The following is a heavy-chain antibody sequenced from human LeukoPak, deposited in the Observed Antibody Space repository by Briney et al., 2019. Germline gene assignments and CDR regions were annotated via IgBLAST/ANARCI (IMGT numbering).Heavy chain of an antibody. J-gene: IGHJ6*03. D-gene: IGHD2-15*01. Sequence: PSETLSLTCAVYGGSFSGYFWSWIRQPPGKGLEWIGEINHSGNTNYNPSLKSRVTISVDTSKNQFSLKLSSVTAADTAVYYRARGMVVTAGGFYYYYYMDVWGKGTTVTVSS. CDR2: INHSGNT. V-gene: IGHV4-34*01. CDR1: GGSFSGYF. CDR3: ARGMVVTAGGFYYYYYMDV.